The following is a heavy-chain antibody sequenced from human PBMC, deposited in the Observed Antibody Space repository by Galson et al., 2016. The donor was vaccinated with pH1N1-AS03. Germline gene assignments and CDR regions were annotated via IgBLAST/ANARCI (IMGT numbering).Heavy chain of an antibody. D-gene: IGHD5-12*01. V-gene: IGHV4-59*12. CDR3: ARLRVDINWLDP. CDR2: SLHNGNS. Sequence: ETLSLTCTVSGTSIGGDFWSWIRQSPGRGLEWIGHSLHNGNSIYNPSLKSRVTISVDTSTNEASLKLSSVTAADTAAYYCARLRVDINWLDPWGQGTLVTVSS. J-gene: IGHJ5*01. CDR1: GTSIGGDF.